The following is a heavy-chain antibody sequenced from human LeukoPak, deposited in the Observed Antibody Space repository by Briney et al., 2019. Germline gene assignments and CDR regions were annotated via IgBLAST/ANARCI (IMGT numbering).Heavy chain of an antibody. Sequence: KTSETLSLTCTVSGGSISSSSYYWGWIRQPPGKGLVWIGNIYYSGSTYYNPSLKSRVTISVDTSKNQFSLKLSSVTAADTAVYYCARESRSGSYSAEDYWGQGTLVTVPS. CDR2: IYYSGST. V-gene: IGHV4-39*07. J-gene: IGHJ4*02. D-gene: IGHD3-10*01. CDR3: ARESRSGSYSAEDY. CDR1: GGSISSSSYY.